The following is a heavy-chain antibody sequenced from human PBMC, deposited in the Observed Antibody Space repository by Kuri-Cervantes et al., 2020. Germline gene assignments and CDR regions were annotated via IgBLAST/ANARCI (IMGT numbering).Heavy chain of an antibody. V-gene: IGHV1-18*01. CDR3: ARDSGDDYYGSGSYYND. Sequence: ASVKVSCKASGYTFTSYGISWVRQAPGQGLEWMGWISAYNGNTNYAQKFQGRVTMTRDTPTSTVYMELSSLRSEDTAVYYCARDSGDDYYGSGSYYNDWGQGTMVTVSS. D-gene: IGHD3-10*01. J-gene: IGHJ3*01. CDR2: ISAYNGNT. CDR1: GYTFTSYG.